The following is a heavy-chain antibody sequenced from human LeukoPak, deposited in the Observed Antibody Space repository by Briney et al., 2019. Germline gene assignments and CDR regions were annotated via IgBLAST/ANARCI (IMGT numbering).Heavy chain of an antibody. V-gene: IGHV3-23*01. CDR2: ISGSGGST. D-gene: IGHD3-16*02. J-gene: IGHJ4*02. Sequence: GGSLRLSCAASGFTVSSNYMSWVRQAPGKGLEWVSAISGSGGSTYYADSVKGRFTISRDNSKNTLYLQMNSLRAEDTAVYYCAKGRDYDYVWGSYRYEGSDYWGQGTLVTVSS. CDR3: AKGRDYDYVWGSYRYEGSDY. CDR1: GFTVSSNY.